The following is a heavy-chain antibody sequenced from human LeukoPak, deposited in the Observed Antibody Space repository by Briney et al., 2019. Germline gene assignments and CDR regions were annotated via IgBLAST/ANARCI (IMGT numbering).Heavy chain of an antibody. CDR1: GFTFSDYY. CDR3: AKRGDLDSSGSLRYFDY. CDR2: ISSSSGYT. D-gene: IGHD3-22*01. V-gene: IGHV3-11*03. Sequence: PGGSLRLSCAASGFTFSDYYMSWIRQAPGKGLEWVSYISSSSGYTNYADSVKGRFTISRDDAKNSLYLQMNSLRAEDTAVYYCAKRGDLDSSGSLRYFDYWGQGTLVTVSS. J-gene: IGHJ4*02.